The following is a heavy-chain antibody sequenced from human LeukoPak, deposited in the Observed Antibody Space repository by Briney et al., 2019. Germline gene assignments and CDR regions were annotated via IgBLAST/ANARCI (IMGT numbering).Heavy chain of an antibody. CDR3: ARGLYYGSGSYAFYFDY. V-gene: IGHV6-1*01. CDR2: TYYRSKWYN. CDR1: GDSVSSNSAA. D-gene: IGHD3-10*01. J-gene: IGHJ4*02. Sequence: SQTLSLTCAISGDSVSSNSAAWNWIRQSPSRGLEWLGRTYYRSKWYNDYAVSVKSRITINPDTSKNQFSLQLNSVTPEDTAVYYCARGLYYGSGSYAFYFDYWGQGTLATVSS.